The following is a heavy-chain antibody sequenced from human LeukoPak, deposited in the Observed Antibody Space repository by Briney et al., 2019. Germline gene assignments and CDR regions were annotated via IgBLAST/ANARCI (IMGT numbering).Heavy chain of an antibody. CDR3: ARGLRTAYSSSSGWFDP. CDR1: GDSVSSNSAA. J-gene: IGHJ5*02. Sequence: SQTLSLTCAISGDSVSSNSAAWNWIRQSPSRGLEWLGRTYYRSKWYNDYAISVKSRITINPDTSKNQFSLQLNSVTPEDTAVYYCARGLRTAYSSSSGWFDPWGQGTLVTVSS. CDR2: TYYRSKWYN. V-gene: IGHV6-1*01. D-gene: IGHD6-6*01.